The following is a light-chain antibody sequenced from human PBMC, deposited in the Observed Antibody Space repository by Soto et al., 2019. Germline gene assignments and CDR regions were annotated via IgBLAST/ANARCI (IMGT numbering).Light chain of an antibody. CDR1: QSITNW. J-gene: IGKJ1*01. CDR3: QQYNTYWT. V-gene: IGKV1-5*01. Sequence: DIQMTQPPSTLSASVGDRVIITCRASQSITNWLAWYKQKPGKAPNLLIYDASTLQSGVPSRFSGSGFGTEFTLTISSLQPDDFATYYCQQYNTYWTFGQGTKVDI. CDR2: DAS.